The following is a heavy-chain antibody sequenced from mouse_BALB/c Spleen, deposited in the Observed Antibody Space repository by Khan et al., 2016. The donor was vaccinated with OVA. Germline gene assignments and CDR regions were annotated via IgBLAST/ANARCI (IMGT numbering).Heavy chain of an antibody. CDR1: GYTFTNYG. CDR3: ARAPYVSYTLDY. D-gene: IGHD1-1*01. CDR2: INTYTGEP. J-gene: IGHJ4*01. V-gene: IGHV9-3-1*01. Sequence: QIQLVQSGPELKKPGETVKISCKASGYTFTNYGMNWVKQSPGKALKWMGWINTYTGEPTYADDFKGRFAFSLETSASTAYLQINNLKDEDTATYCCARAPYVSYTLDYWGQGTSVTVSS.